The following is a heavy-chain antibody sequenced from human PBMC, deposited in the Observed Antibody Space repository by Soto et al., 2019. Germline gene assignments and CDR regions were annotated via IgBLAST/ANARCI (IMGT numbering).Heavy chain of an antibody. CDR3: AGLRGYAGSPIDY. V-gene: IGHV4-59*01. CDR1: GGSIISGY. CDR2: ISHSGNT. J-gene: IGHJ4*02. D-gene: IGHD2-15*01. Sequence: SETLSLTCTVSGGSIISGYWSWIRQPPGKGLEWIGYISHSGNTNYSPSVKSRVTLSVDTPKNQFSLRLSSVTTADTAVYYCAGLRGYAGSPIDYWGQGTLVTVSS.